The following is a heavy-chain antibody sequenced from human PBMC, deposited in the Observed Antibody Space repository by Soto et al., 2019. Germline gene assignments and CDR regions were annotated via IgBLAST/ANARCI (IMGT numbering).Heavy chain of an antibody. J-gene: IGHJ4*02. D-gene: IGHD1-7*01. CDR3: ARDGVSSTEYTWNYGTYFDY. CDR1: GYSFTSYW. Sequence: GESLKISCKGSGYSFTSYWIGWVRQMPGKGLEWMGIIYPGDSDTRYSPSFQGQVTISADKSISTAYLQMNSLRPDDTAMYYCARDGVSSTEYTWNYGTYFDYWGQGALVTVSS. V-gene: IGHV5-51*01. CDR2: IYPGDSDT.